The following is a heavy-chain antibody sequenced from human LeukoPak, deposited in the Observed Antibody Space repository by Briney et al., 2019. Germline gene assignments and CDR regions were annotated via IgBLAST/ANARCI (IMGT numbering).Heavy chain of an antibody. CDR2: IYYSGST. V-gene: IGHV4-39*02. D-gene: IGHD3-22*01. J-gene: IGHJ1*01. Sequence: SETLSLTCTISSGSISSSSYYWGWIRQPPGKGLEWIADIYYSGSTYYNPSLKSRVSISIDTSNNHFSLRLSSVTAADTALYYCARRRYYDSTGYLDWGQGTLVAVSS. CDR1: SGSISSSSYY. CDR3: ARRRYYDSTGYLD.